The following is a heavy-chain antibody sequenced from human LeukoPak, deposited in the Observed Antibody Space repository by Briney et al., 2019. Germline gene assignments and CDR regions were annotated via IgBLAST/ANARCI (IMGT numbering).Heavy chain of an antibody. CDR2: INTYNGNT. D-gene: IGHD3-22*01. J-gene: IGHJ4*02. CDR3: ARGQGFYDSSGYYLYNFDH. V-gene: IGHV1-18*01. CDR1: GYGFSSYG. Sequence: ASVKVSCKASGYGFSSYGISWVRQAPGQGLEWMGWINTYNGNTKYAQKLQDRVTMTTDISTTTAYMELRSLGGDDTAVYYCARGQGFYDSSGYYLYNFDHWGQGTLVTVSS.